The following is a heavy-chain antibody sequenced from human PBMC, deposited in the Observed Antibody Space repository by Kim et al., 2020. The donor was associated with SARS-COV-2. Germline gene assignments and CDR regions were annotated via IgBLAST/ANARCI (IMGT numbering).Heavy chain of an antibody. CDR1: GFSFDDYT. D-gene: IGHD6-13*01. Sequence: GGSLRLSCAASGFSFDDYTMHWVRQAPGKGLQWVSLITWNGSITYYTDSVRGRFTISRDNRRNSLYLQMNSLRTEDTALYYCTKNVLVGSNWFAGGCMDVWGQGTTVTVSS. CDR2: ITWNGSIT. V-gene: IGHV3-43*01. CDR3: TKNVLVGSNWFAGGCMDV. J-gene: IGHJ6*02.